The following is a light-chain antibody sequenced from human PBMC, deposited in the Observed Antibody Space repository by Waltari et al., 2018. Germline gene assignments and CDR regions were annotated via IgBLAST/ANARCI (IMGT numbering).Light chain of an antibody. CDR2: RND. Sequence: QSVLTQPPSASGAPGQRVTISCSGTYSNVGNNVVNWYQQVPGTVPKLLIYRNDQRPSGIPERFSGSSSGTTVTLTLSGVQAEDEADYYCQSADSSGSVVFGGGTKLTVL. V-gene: IGLV1-44*01. J-gene: IGLJ2*01. CDR3: QSADSSGSVV. CDR1: YSNVGNNV.